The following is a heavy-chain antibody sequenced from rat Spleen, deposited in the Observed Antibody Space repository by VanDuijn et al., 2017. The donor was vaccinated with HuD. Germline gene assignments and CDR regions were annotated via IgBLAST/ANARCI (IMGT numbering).Heavy chain of an antibody. Sequence: EVQVLESGGGLMQPGSSLKLSCATSGFTFSTAWMYWYRQFPEKRLEWVARIKAKSSNYATDYTESVKGRFTISRDDSKSSIFLQMNNLKEEDTAIYYCGLFGYWGQGVMVTVSS. J-gene: IGHJ2*01. CDR1: GFTFSTAW. V-gene: IGHV6-6*01. CDR2: IKAKSSNYAT. CDR3: GLFGY.